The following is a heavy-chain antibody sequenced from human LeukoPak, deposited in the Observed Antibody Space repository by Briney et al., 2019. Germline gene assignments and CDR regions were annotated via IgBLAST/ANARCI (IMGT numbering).Heavy chain of an antibody. CDR1: GFTFSNYA. J-gene: IGHJ4*02. Sequence: GASLRLSCAASGFTFSNYAMSWVRQAPGKGLEWVSAITGSGGNTYYADSVKGRFTISRDNSKNTVFLQMNSLRAKDTAVYYCAKWGDYDVLTGYYVSDYWGQGTLVTVSS. D-gene: IGHD3-9*01. CDR3: AKWGDYDVLTGYYVSDY. CDR2: ITGSGGNT. V-gene: IGHV3-23*01.